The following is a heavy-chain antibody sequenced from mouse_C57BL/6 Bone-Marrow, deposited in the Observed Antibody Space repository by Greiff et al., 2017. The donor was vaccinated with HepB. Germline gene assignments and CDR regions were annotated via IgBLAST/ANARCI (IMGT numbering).Heavy chain of an antibody. J-gene: IGHJ4*01. V-gene: IGHV1-76*01. CDR1: GYTFTDYY. CDR3: ARSRDGYYERFRAMDY. D-gene: IGHD2-3*01. CDR2: IYPGSGNT. Sequence: VQLQESGAELVRPGASVKLSCKASGYTFTDYYINWVKQRPGQGLEWIARIYPGSGNTYYNEKFKGKATLTAEKSSSTAYMQLSSLTSEDAAVYFCARSRDGYYERFRAMDYWGQGTSVTVSS.